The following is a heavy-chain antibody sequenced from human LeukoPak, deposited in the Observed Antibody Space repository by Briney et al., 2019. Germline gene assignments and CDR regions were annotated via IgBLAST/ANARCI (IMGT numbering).Heavy chain of an antibody. D-gene: IGHD3-10*01. CDR2: INHSGST. CDR1: GGSFSGYY. V-gene: IGHV4-34*01. J-gene: IGHJ4*02. CDR3: ARMHGGQYRSGSYKY. Sequence: PSETLSPTCAVYGGSFSGYYWSWIRQPPGKGLEWIGEINHSGSTNYNPSLKSRVTISVDTSKNQFSLKLSSVTAADTAVYYCARMHGGQYRSGSYKYWGQGTLVTVSS.